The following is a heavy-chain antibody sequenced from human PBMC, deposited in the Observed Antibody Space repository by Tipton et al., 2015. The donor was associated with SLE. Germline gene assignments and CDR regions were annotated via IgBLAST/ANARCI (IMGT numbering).Heavy chain of an antibody. Sequence: TLSLTCTVSGGSLSSYYWSWIRQPAGGGLEWLGRIYTNENTNHNPSLKSRVTMSVDTSKNHFSLKLISVTAADTAVYYCAREFLNPVTTVHYYFDLWGRGTLVTVSS. CDR3: AREFLNPVTTVHYYFDL. CDR1: GGSLSSYY. V-gene: IGHV4-4*07. CDR2: IYTNENT. D-gene: IGHD4-11*01. J-gene: IGHJ2*01.